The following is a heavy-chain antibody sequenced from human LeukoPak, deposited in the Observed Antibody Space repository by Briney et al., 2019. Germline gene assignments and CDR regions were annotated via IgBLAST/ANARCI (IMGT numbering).Heavy chain of an antibody. D-gene: IGHD6-19*01. J-gene: IGHJ4*02. V-gene: IGHV4-59*01. CDR1: GGSISSYY. CDR2: IYYSGST. CDR3: ARDIGDSSGWYVGY. Sequence: PSETLSLTCTVSGGSISSYYCSWIRQPPGKGLEWIGYIYYSGSTNYNPSLKSRVTISVDTSKNQFSLKLSSVTAADTAVYYCARDIGDSSGWYVGYWGQGTMVTVSS.